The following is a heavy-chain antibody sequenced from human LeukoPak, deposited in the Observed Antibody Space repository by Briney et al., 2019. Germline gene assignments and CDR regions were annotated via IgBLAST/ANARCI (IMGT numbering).Heavy chain of an antibody. CDR1: GGSISSSSYY. CDR3: ARAGSSSWPHYYYYMDV. Sequence: PSETLSLTCTVSGGSISSSSYYWGWIRQPPGKGLEWIGSISYSGSTYYNPSLKSRVTILVDTSKNQFSLKLSSVTAADTAVYYCARAGSSSWPHYYYYMDVWGKGTTVTISS. CDR2: ISYSGST. D-gene: IGHD6-13*01. V-gene: IGHV4-39*07. J-gene: IGHJ6*03.